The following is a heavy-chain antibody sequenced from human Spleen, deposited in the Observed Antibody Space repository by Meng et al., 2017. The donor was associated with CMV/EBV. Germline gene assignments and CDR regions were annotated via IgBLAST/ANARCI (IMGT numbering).Heavy chain of an antibody. Sequence: SETLSLTCTVSGGSISSSSYYWGWIRQPPGKGLEWIGSIYYSGSTYYNPSLKSRVTISVDTSKNQFSLKLSSVTAADTAVYYCARGLQGYNYYYDGSGYFLDYWGQGTLVTVSS. CDR2: IYYSGST. CDR3: ARGLQGYNYYYDGSGYFLDY. D-gene: IGHD3-22*01. CDR1: GGSISSSSYY. J-gene: IGHJ4*02. V-gene: IGHV4-39*01.